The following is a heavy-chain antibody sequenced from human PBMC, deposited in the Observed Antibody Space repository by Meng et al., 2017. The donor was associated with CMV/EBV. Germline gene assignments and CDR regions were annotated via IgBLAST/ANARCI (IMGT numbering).Heavy chain of an antibody. J-gene: IGHJ4*02. CDR3: AVTVDTAAYYFDY. Sequence: KASGGTFSSYAISGVRQAPGQGLEWMGGIIPIFGTANYAQKFQGRVTITTDESTSTAYMELSSLRSEDTAVYYCAVTVDTAAYYFDYWGQGTLVTVSS. V-gene: IGHV1-69*05. CDR2: IIPIFGTA. CDR1: GGTFSSYA. D-gene: IGHD5-18*01.